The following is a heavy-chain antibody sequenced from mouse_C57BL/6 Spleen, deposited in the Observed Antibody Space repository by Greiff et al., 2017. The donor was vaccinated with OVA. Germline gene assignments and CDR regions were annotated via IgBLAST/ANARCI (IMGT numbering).Heavy chain of an antibody. CDR1: GYTFTSYW. Sequence: VKLQQPGTELVKPGASVKLSCKASGYTFTSYWMHWVKQRPGQGLEWIGNINPSNGGTNYNEKFKSKATLTVDKSSSTAYMQLSSLTSEDSAVYYCARKSYDYDGFAYWGQGTLVTVSA. CDR2: INPSNGGT. J-gene: IGHJ3*01. CDR3: ARKSYDYDGFAY. D-gene: IGHD2-4*01. V-gene: IGHV1-53*01.